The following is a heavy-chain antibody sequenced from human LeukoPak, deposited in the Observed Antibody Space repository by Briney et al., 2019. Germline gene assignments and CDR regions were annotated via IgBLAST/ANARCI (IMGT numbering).Heavy chain of an antibody. D-gene: IGHD3-10*01. CDR1: GFTFDNFG. J-gene: IGHJ4*02. CDR3: VRGPETYLYYSGCSSDFDY. Sequence: GRSLRLSCAASGFTFDNFGMHWVRQAPGRGLEWVALMSFDGTSKYYADSVKGRFTISRDDSKDTLLLEMNSLRDEDTAVYHCVRGPETYLYYSGCSSDFDYWGQGTPVTVSS. CDR2: MSFDGTSK. V-gene: IGHV3-33*01.